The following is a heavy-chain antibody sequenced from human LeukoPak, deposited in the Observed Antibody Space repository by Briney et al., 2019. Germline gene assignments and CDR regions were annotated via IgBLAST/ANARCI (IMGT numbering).Heavy chain of an antibody. V-gene: IGHV4-34*01. J-gene: IGHJ4*02. CDR3: ANCQRGSGSYCPFDY. CDR1: GGSFSGYY. CDR2: INHSGST. D-gene: IGHD3-10*01. Sequence: SETLSLTCAVYGGSFSGYYWSWLRQPPGKGLEWIGEINHSGSTNYNPSLKSRVTISVDTSKNQFSLKLSSVTAADTAVYYCANCQRGSGSYCPFDYWGQGTLVTVSS.